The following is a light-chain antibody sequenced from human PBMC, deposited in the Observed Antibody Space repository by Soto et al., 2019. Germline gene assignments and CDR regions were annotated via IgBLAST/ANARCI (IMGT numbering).Light chain of an antibody. V-gene: IGLV3-21*02. J-gene: IGLJ2*01. CDR2: DDR. Sequence: SYELTQPPSVSVAPGQTARITCGGSNIGRKSVHWYQQKPGQAPVVGVYDDRDRPSGIPERFSGSNSGNTATLTISRVEAGDEADYYCQLWDSNSDHVVFGGGTKLTVL. CDR1: NIGRKS. CDR3: QLWDSNSDHVV.